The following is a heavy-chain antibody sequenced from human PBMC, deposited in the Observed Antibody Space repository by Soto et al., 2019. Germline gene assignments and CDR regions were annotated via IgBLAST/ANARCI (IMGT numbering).Heavy chain of an antibody. D-gene: IGHD6-19*01. V-gene: IGHV1-69*13. Sequence: ASVKVSCKASGGTFSSYAISWVRQAPGQGLEWMGGIIPIFGTANYAQKFQGRVTITADESTSTAYMELSSLRSEDTAVYYCARVGLKGQDKGGIAVAGRIAAFDIWGQGTMVTVSS. CDR1: GGTFSSYA. J-gene: IGHJ3*02. CDR3: ARVGLKGQDKGGIAVAGRIAAFDI. CDR2: IIPIFGTA.